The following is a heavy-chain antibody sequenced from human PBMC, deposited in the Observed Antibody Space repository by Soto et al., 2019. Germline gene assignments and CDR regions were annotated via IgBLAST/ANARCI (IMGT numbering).Heavy chain of an antibody. J-gene: IGHJ1*01. D-gene: IGHD4-17*01. V-gene: IGHV4-59*12. CDR3: ASVDYGGNSAEYFQH. CDR1: GGSMISYY. Sequence: PETLSLTCTVSGGSMISYYWSWIRQPPGRGLVWIGFIYYAGSIYYNPSLQSRVVISVDTSKNQFSLKLSSVTAADTAVYYCASVDYGGNSAEYFQHWGQGTLVTVSS. CDR2: IYYAGSI.